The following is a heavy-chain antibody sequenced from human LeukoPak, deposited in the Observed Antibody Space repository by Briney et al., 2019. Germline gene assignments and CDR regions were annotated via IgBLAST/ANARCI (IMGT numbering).Heavy chain of an antibody. CDR3: ARTSVLGGYVWGSYRY. CDR1: GGSFSGYY. Sequence: SETLSLTCAVYGGSFSGYYWSWIRQPPGKGLEWIGEIHHSGSTNYNPSLKSLVTISVDTSTNQVSLKLSSETAADTALYYCARTSVLGGYVWGSYRYWGQGTLVTVSS. V-gene: IGHV4-34*01. CDR2: IHHSGST. D-gene: IGHD3-16*02. J-gene: IGHJ4*02.